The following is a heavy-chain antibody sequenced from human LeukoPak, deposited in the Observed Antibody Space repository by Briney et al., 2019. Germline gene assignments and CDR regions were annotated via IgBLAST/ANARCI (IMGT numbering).Heavy chain of an antibody. V-gene: IGHV5-51*01. Sequence: PGESLKISCKGSGYSFTNYWIGWVRQMPGKGLEWMGIINPGDSDTRYSPSFQGQVTISVDKSISTAYLQWSSLKASDTAIYYCAKHEKDILMVSPFDIWGQGTMVIVSS. D-gene: IGHD2-21*01. CDR1: GYSFTNYW. J-gene: IGHJ3*02. CDR2: INPGDSDT. CDR3: AKHEKDILMVSPFDI.